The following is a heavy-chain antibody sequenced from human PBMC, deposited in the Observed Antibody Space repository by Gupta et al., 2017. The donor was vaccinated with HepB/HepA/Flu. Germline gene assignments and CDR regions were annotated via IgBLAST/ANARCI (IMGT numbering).Heavy chain of an antibody. Sequence: QVQLVESGGGVVQPGRSLTLSWDASGFTFSRSGMHWVRQAPGKGLEWVAMIWDDGSKKYYADSVKGRFTISRDNSKNTLHLQMNSLRAEDTAVYYCASGYCNNGVCYSLDYWGQGTLVTVSS. D-gene: IGHD2-8*01. V-gene: IGHV3-33*01. CDR3: ASGYCNNGVCYSLDY. J-gene: IGHJ4*02. CDR1: GFTFSRSG. CDR2: IWDDGSKK.